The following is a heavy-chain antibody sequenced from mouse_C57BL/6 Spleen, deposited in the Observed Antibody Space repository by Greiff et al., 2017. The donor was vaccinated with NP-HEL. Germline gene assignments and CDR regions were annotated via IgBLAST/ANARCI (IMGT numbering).Heavy chain of an antibody. CDR2: ISYSGST. CDR1: GYSITSGYD. V-gene: IGHV3-1*01. D-gene: IGHD1-1*01. CDR3: ARDGDYYGSSYDWYFDV. J-gene: IGHJ1*03. Sequence: EVHLVESGPGMVKPSQSLSLTCTVTGYSITSGYDWHWIRHFPGNKLEWMGYISYSGSTNYNPSLKSRISITHDTSKNHFFLKLNSVTTEDTATYYCARDGDYYGSSYDWYFDVWGTGTTVTVSS.